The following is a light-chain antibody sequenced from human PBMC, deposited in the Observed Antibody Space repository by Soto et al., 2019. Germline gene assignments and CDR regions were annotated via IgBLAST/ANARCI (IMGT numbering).Light chain of an antibody. CDR2: NNN. Sequence: QSVLTQPPSVSGAPGQRVTIPCTGSSSNIGAGSDVHWYQQLPGTAPKVLIYNNNKRPSGVPDRFSGSKSGTSAFLAITGLQSEDEADYYCQSYDSSPSGYVFGTGTKVTVL. V-gene: IGLV1-40*01. J-gene: IGLJ1*01. CDR3: QSYDSSPSGYV. CDR1: SSNIGAGSD.